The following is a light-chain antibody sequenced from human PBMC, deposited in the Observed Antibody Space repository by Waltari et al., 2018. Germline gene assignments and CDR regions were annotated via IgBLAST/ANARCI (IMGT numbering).Light chain of an antibody. Sequence: DIKIPRSPSTRSALLGDRVTITCRASQSISNWLAWYQQKPGTAPNLLIYKASTLGRGVPSRFSASGSGTEFTLTISSLQPDDLGTYYCQQYNTYSTFGQGTKLEIK. CDR1: QSISNW. J-gene: IGKJ2*01. CDR3: QQYNTYST. CDR2: KAS. V-gene: IGKV1-5*03.